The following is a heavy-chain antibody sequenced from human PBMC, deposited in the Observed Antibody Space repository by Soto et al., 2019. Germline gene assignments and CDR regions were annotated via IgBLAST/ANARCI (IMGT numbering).Heavy chain of an antibody. CDR3: TTDELYDDLWSGPPANAFDI. V-gene: IGHV3-15*07. D-gene: IGHD3-3*01. CDR2: IKSKTDGGTT. CDR1: GFTFSNAW. Sequence: EVQLVESGGGLVKPGGSLRLSCAASGFTFSNAWMNWVRQAPGKGLEWVGRIKSKTDGGTTDYAAPVKGRFTISRDDSKNTQYLQMNSLKTEDTAVYYCTTDELYDDLWSGPPANAFDIWGQGTMVTVSS. J-gene: IGHJ3*02.